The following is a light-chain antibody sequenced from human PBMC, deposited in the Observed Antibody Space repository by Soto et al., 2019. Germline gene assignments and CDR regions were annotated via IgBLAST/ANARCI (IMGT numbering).Light chain of an antibody. CDR3: QSYDSSLRAPYV. V-gene: IGLV1-40*01. Sequence: QLVLTQPPSVSGAPGQRVTISCTGSSSNIGAGYDVHWYQQLPGTAPKLLIYGNSNRPSGVPDRFSGSKSGTSASLAITGLQAEDEADYYCQSYDSSLRAPYVFGTGTKVTVL. CDR1: SSNIGAGYD. J-gene: IGLJ1*01. CDR2: GNS.